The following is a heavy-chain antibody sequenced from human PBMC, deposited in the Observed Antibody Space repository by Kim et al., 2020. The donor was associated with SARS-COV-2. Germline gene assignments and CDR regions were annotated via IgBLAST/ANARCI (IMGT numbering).Heavy chain of an antibody. CDR2: MDTDGRIT. V-gene: IGHV3-74*01. J-gene: IGHJ4*02. CDR3: VRDLMGADDY. CDR1: GFTFSNYW. Sequence: GGSLRLSCAASGFTFSNYWMHWVRQAPGKGLVWVSRMDTDGRITTYADSVKSRFSISRDNAKNTLYLQMSSLRAEDAAVYYCVRDLMGADDYWGQGTLVTVSS. D-gene: IGHD1-26*01.